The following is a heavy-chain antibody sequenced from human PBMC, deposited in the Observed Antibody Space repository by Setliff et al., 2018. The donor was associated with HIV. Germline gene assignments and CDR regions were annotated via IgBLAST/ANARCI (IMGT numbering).Heavy chain of an antibody. CDR3: ARAGSGSPLILFDY. V-gene: IGHV1-46*01. J-gene: IGHJ4*02. CDR2: INPSGGSI. Sequence: ASVKVSCKASGYTFITYYIHWVRQAPGQGLEWMGIINPSGGSISYAQKFQGRVTMTRDTSASTVFVELNSVRSEDTAVYYCARAGSGSPLILFDYWGQGTLVTVSS. D-gene: IGHD1-26*01. CDR1: GYTFITYY.